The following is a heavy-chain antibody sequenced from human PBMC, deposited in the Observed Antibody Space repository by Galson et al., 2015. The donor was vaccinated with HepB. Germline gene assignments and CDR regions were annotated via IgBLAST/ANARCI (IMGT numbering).Heavy chain of an antibody. J-gene: IGHJ4*02. CDR1: GFTFSSYW. Sequence: SLRLSCAASGFTFSSYWMHWVRQAPGKGLVWVSRINSDGSSTSYADSVKGRFTISRDNAKNTLYLQMNSLRAEDTAVYYCARAGVVPAAIGYWGQGTLVTVSS. CDR2: INSDGSST. CDR3: ARAGVVPAAIGY. V-gene: IGHV3-74*01. D-gene: IGHD2-2*01.